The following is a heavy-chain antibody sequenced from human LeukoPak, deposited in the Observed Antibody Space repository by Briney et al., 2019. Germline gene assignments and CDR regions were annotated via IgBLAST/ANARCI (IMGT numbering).Heavy chain of an antibody. Sequence: GGSLRLSCAASGFTFSSYWMHWVRQAPGKGLVWVSRINSDGSSTSYADSVKGRFTISRDNAKNTLYLQMNSLRAEDTAVYYCAIRRRYDILTGYYKDYWGQGTLVTVSS. CDR3: AIRRRYDILTGYYKDY. CDR1: GFTFSSYW. CDR2: INSDGSST. D-gene: IGHD3-9*01. J-gene: IGHJ4*02. V-gene: IGHV3-74*01.